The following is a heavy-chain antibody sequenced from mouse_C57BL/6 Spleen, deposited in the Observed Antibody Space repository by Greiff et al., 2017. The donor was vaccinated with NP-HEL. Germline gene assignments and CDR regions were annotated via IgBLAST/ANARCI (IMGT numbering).Heavy chain of an antibody. Sequence: EADGGLVQPKGSLKLSCAASGFSFNTYAMHWVRQAPGKGLEWVARIRSKSNNYATYYADSVKDRFTISRDDSESMLYLQMNNLKTEDTAMYYCVRHEGAFDYWGQGTTLTVSS. CDR1: GFSFNTYA. CDR2: IRSKSNNYAT. J-gene: IGHJ2*01. CDR3: VRHEGAFDY. V-gene: IGHV10-1*01.